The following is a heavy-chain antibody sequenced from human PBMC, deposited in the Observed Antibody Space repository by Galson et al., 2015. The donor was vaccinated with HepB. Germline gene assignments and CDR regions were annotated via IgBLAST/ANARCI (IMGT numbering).Heavy chain of an antibody. CDR2: ITRHGGST. Sequence: SLRLSCAASGFTFSRYAITWVRQAPGQGLEWISSITRHGGSTFYTNSVKGRFTISRDNSRNTVVLQLSSLRPEDTAVYYCAKAGIMVSNNPFQLHFWGQGTLVSVSA. CDR3: AKAGIMVSNNPFQLHF. J-gene: IGHJ4*02. V-gene: IGHV3-23*01. D-gene: IGHD2-8*01. CDR1: GFTFSRYA.